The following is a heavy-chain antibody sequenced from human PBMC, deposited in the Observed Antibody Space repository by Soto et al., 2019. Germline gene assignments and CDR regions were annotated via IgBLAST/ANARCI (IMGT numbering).Heavy chain of an antibody. D-gene: IGHD3-10*01. CDR1: GGSISSGGYS. Sequence: SETLSLTCAVSGGSISSGGYSWSWIRQPPGKGLEWIGYIYHSGSTYYNPSLKSRVTISVDRSKNQFSLKLSSVTAADTAVYYCARDPSASGSYFDYWGQGTLVTVSS. J-gene: IGHJ4*02. V-gene: IGHV4-30-2*01. CDR3: ARDPSASGSYFDY. CDR2: IYHSGST.